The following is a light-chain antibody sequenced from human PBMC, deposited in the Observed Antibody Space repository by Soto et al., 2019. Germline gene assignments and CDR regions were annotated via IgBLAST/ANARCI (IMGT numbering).Light chain of an antibody. V-gene: IGKV1-39*01. CDR3: QQSYSTPFT. Sequence: DIQMTQSPASLSASVGDRVTITCRTSQSINSYLNWYQQKPGKAPKLLIYAASSLQSGVPSRFSGSGSGTDFTLIITSLQPEDFATYYCQQSYSTPFTFGPGTKVDIK. J-gene: IGKJ3*01. CDR2: AAS. CDR1: QSINSY.